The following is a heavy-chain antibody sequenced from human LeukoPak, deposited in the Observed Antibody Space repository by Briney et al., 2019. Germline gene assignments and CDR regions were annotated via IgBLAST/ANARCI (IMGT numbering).Heavy chain of an antibody. V-gene: IGHV3-23*01. CDR1: GFTVSSNY. J-gene: IGHJ4*02. Sequence: GGSLRLSCAASGFTVSSNYMSWVRQAPGKGLEWVSAISGSGGSTYYADSVKGRFTISRDNSKNTLYLQMNSLRAEDTAVYYCAKDSQRRTTYYDFWSGYYADYFDYWGQGTLVTVSS. D-gene: IGHD3-3*01. CDR3: AKDSQRRTTYYDFWSGYYADYFDY. CDR2: ISGSGGST.